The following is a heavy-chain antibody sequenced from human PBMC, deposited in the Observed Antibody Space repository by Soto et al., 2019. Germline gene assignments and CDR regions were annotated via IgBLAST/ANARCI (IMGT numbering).Heavy chain of an antibody. Sequence: EVQLVESGGGLVQPGGSLRLSCAASGFTFSSYDMHWVRQVTGKGLEWVSASGTAGDTYYPGSVKDRFTISRENAKNSLYLQMNSLRVGDTAVYYCARVPPDYYGSGSYYDYWGQGTLVTVSS. J-gene: IGHJ4*02. CDR2: SGTAGDT. V-gene: IGHV3-13*04. D-gene: IGHD3-10*01. CDR1: GFTFSSYD. CDR3: ARVPPDYYGSGSYYDY.